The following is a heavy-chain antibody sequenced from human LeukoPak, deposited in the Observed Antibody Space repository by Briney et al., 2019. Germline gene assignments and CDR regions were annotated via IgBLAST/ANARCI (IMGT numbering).Heavy chain of an antibody. CDR1: GFTFSSYE. Sequence: PGGSLRPSCASSGFTFSSYEMNWVREAPREGLEWVSYISSSGSTIYYADSVKSRFTISRDNAKNSLYLQMNSLRAEDTAVYYCAELGITMIGGVWGKGTTVTISS. CDR3: AELGITMIGGV. D-gene: IGHD3-10*02. J-gene: IGHJ6*04. V-gene: IGHV3-48*03. CDR2: ISSSGSTI.